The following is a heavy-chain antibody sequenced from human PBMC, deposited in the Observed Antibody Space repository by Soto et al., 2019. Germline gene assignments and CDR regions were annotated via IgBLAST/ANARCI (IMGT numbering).Heavy chain of an antibody. CDR3: ARESEDLTSNFDY. CDR1: GFTYTRYS. V-gene: IGHV3-21*06. CDR2: ISSTTNYI. Sequence: EVQLVESGGGLVKPGGSLRLSCAASGFTYTRYSMNCVRQAPGKGLEWFSSISSTTNYIYYGNSMKGRLTISRDNAKNSRYREMNSLRAEATAVYYCARESEDLTSNFDYWGQGTLVTVSS. J-gene: IGHJ4*02.